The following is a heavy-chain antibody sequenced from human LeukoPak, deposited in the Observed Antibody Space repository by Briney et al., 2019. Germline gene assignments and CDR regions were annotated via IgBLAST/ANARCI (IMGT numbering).Heavy chain of an antibody. J-gene: IGHJ4*02. D-gene: IGHD7-27*01. CDR1: GFTFSSYT. CDR3: AKDGGLWVSAHWGDS. CDR2: ITTGGPNT. Sequence: GGSLRLSCTASGFTFSSYTMSWVRQAPGKGLRWVSTITTGGPNTYYADSVKGRFTVSRDDSKDTLYLQMNSLRAEGTAVYYCAKDGGLWVSAHWGDSWGRGTLVTVSS. V-gene: IGHV3-23*01.